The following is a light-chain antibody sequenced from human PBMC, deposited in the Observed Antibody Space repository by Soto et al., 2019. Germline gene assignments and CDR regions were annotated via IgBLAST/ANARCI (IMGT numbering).Light chain of an antibody. CDR3: AAWDDSLSGVI. V-gene: IGLV1-47*01. J-gene: IGLJ2*01. CDR1: SSNIGSNY. CDR2: RNN. Sequence: QSVLTQPPSASGTPGQRVTISCSGSSSNIGSNYVSWYQQLPGTAPELLIYRNNQRTSGVPDRFSGSKSGTSASLAISGLRSEDEAVYYCAAWDDSLSGVIFGGGTKLTVL.